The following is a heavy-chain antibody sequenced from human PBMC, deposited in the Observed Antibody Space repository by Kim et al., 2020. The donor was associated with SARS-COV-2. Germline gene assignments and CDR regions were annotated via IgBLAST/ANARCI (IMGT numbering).Heavy chain of an antibody. J-gene: IGHJ4*02. D-gene: IGHD3-22*01. V-gene: IGHV3-23*01. CDR2: VNNGGNA. CDR1: GFAFSTRA. Sequence: GGSLRLSCAASGFAFSTRAMSWVRQAPGKGLEWVASVNNGGNAYYADSVRGRFTISRDLTKDTLDLQMNSLRVDDTALYYCAKDHPSSGWPAFDSWGQG. CDR3: AKDHPSSGWPAFDS.